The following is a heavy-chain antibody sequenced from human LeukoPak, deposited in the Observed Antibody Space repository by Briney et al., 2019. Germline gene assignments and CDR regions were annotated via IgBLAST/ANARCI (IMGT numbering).Heavy chain of an antibody. CDR1: GFTFSSYG. J-gene: IGHJ4*02. Sequence: GGSLRLSCAASGFTFSSYGMHWVRQAPGKGLEWVAFIRYDGSNKYYADPVKGRFTISRDNSKNTLYLQMNSLRAEDTAVYYCAKDPVHTYSSGWYLGDYWGQGTLVTVSS. CDR3: AKDPVHTYSSGWYLGDY. CDR2: IRYDGSNK. D-gene: IGHD6-19*01. V-gene: IGHV3-30*02.